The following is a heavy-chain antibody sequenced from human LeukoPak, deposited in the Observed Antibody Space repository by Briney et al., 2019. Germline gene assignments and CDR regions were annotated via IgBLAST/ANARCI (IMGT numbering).Heavy chain of an antibody. CDR1: GYTFTGYY. Sequence: GASVKVSCKASGYTFTGYYMHWVRQAPGQGLEWMGLINPNSGGTNYAQKFQGRVTMTRDTSISTAYMELSRLRSDDTAVYYCARDPGGYYYGMDVWGQGTTVTVSS. V-gene: IGHV1-2*02. CDR3: ARDPGGYYYGMDV. J-gene: IGHJ6*02. D-gene: IGHD3-10*01. CDR2: INPNSGGT.